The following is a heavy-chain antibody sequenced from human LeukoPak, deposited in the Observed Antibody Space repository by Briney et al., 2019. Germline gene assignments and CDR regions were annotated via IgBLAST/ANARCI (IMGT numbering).Heavy chain of an antibody. V-gene: IGHV3-7*03. Sequence: PGGSLRLSCAASGFTFSSYWMSWVRQAPGKGLEWVANMKQDGSEKYYVDSVKGRFTISRDNAKNSLYLQMNSLRAEDTAVYYCARRGGIRIAVPLDYWGQGTLVTVSS. J-gene: IGHJ4*02. CDR1: GFTFSSYW. CDR3: ARRGGIRIAVPLDY. CDR2: MKQDGSEK. D-gene: IGHD6-19*01.